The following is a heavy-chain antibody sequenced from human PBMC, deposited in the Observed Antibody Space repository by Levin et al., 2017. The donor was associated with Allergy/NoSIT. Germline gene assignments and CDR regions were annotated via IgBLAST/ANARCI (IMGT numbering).Heavy chain of an antibody. D-gene: IGHD5-24*01. V-gene: IGHV1-69*04. CDR2: IIPILGIA. J-gene: IGHJ4*02. CDR1: GGTFSSYT. CDR3: AREQDGYNYGSYFDY. Sequence: GGSLRLSCKASGGTFSSYTISWVRQAPGQGLEWMGRIIPILGIANYAQKFQGRVTITADKSTSTAYMELSSLRSEDTAVYYCAREQDGYNYGSYFDYWGQGTLVTVSS.